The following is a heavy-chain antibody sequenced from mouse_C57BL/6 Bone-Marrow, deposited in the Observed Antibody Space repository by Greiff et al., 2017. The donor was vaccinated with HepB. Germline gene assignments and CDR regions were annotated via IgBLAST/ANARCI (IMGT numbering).Heavy chain of an antibody. Sequence: EVKVVESGGGLVKPGGSLKLSCAASGFTFSSYTMSWVRQTPEKRLEWVATISGGGGNTYYPDSVKGRFTISRDNAKNTLYLQMSSLRSEDTALYYCARLRGLRGYYYAMDYWGQGTSVTVSS. V-gene: IGHV5-9*01. CDR1: GFTFSSYT. J-gene: IGHJ4*01. CDR3: ARLRGLRGYYYAMDY. CDR2: ISGGGGNT. D-gene: IGHD2-2*01.